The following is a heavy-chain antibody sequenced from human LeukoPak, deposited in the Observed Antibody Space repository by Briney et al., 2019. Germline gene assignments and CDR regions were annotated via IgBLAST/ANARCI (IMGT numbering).Heavy chain of an antibody. V-gene: IGHV3-23*01. CDR3: AKDPRYSSGWGYFDY. Sequence: SGGSLRLSCAASGFTFSSYAMSWVRQAPGKGLEWVSGISGSGGSTYYADSVKGRFTISRDNSKNTLYLQMNSLRAEDTAVYYCAKDPRYSSGWGYFDYWGQGTLVTVSS. J-gene: IGHJ4*02. CDR1: GFTFSSYA. D-gene: IGHD6-19*01. CDR2: ISGSGGST.